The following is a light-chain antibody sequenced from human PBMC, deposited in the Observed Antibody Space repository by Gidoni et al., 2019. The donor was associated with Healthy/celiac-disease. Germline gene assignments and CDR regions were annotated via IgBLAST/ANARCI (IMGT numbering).Light chain of an antibody. V-gene: IGKV6-21*01. Sequence: IVLTQSPDFPAVPLKEHDTIPCRARQSIRSCLHWSQQRPDQSPKLLIKYASQSFSGVPSRFSGSGSGTDFTLTINSLEAEDAATYYCQQSSSLPRTFGQXTRLEIK. J-gene: IGKJ5*01. CDR2: YAS. CDR3: QQSSSLPRT. CDR1: QSIRSC.